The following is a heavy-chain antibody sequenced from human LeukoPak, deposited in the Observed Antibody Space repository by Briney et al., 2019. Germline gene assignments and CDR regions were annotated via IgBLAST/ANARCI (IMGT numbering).Heavy chain of an antibody. CDR2: ISASGGST. J-gene: IGHJ4*02. V-gene: IGHV3-23*01. D-gene: IGHD6-19*01. Sequence: GGSLTLSCAASGFTLSSDGMSWVRQAPGKGLEWVSAISASGGSTYYADSVKGRFTISRENAKNTLYLQMNSLRAEDTAVYYCARVYGSGWSHFDYWGQGTLVTVSS. CDR1: GFTLSSDG. CDR3: ARVYGSGWSHFDY.